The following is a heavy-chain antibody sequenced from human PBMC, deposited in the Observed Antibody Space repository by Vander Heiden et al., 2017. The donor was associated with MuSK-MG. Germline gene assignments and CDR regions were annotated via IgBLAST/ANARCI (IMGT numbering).Heavy chain of an antibody. CDR1: GYTFTGYY. J-gene: IGHJ4*02. Sequence: QVQLVQSGAEVKKPGASVKVSCKASGYTFTGYYTHWVRQAPGQGLEWMGWINPNSGGTNYAQKVQGRVTMTRDTSISTAYMELSRLRSADTAVYYCAASSGWYLYYFDYWGQGTLVTVCS. CDR2: INPNSGGT. V-gene: IGHV1-2*02. CDR3: AASSGWYLYYFDY. D-gene: IGHD6-19*01.